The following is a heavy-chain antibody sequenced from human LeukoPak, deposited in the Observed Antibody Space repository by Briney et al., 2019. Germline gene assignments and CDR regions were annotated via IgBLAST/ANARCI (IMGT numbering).Heavy chain of an antibody. V-gene: IGHV3-7*01. CDR2: IKQDGSEK. Sequence: GGALRLSCAASGFTFSSYWMSWVRQAPGKGLEWVANIKQDGSEKYYVDSVKGRFTISRDNAKNSLYLQMNSLRAGDTAVYYCAKAQGYYYMDAWGKGTTVTVSS. CDR3: AKAQGYYYMDA. CDR1: GFTFSSYW. J-gene: IGHJ6*03.